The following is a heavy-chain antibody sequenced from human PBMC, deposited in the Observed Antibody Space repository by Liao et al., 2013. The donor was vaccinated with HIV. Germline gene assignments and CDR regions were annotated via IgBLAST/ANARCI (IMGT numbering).Heavy chain of an antibody. Sequence: QVQLQESGPGLVKPSETLSLTCTVSGGSISSYYWSWIRQPPGKGLEWIGEINHSGSTNYNPSLKSRVTISVDTSKNQFSLKLSSVTAADTAVYYCARPSRSLRRNWYFDLWGRGTLVTVSS. J-gene: IGHJ2*01. CDR3: ARPSRSLRRNWYFDL. CDR1: GGSISSYY. CDR2: INHSGST. V-gene: IGHV4-34*01.